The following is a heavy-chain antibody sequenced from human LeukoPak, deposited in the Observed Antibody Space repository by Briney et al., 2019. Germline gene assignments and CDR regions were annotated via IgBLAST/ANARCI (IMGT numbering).Heavy chain of an antibody. Sequence: GGSLRLSCAASESTFSSYNMNWVRQAPGKGLEWVSYISSSSSTIYYADSVKGRFTISRDNAKNSLYLQMNSLRAEDTAVYYCARDRIEQQRTLGRSSNYYYYYYMDVWGKGTTVTVSS. CDR1: ESTFSSYN. V-gene: IGHV3-48*01. CDR2: ISSSSSTI. J-gene: IGHJ6*03. CDR3: ARDRIEQQRTLGRSSNYYYYYYMDV. D-gene: IGHD6-13*01.